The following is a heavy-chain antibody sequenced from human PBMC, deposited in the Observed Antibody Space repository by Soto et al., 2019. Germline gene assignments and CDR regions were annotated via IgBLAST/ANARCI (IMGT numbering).Heavy chain of an antibody. J-gene: IGHJ4*02. Sequence: SETLSLTCTASGGSVSSGSYYWSWIRQPPGKGLKWFGYIYYSGSTNYNPSLKSRVTISVDTSKNSFSLKLSSGTAAATAVYYCARDRRTETQWGQGTLVTVSS. V-gene: IGHV4-61*01. D-gene: IGHD1-1*01. CDR3: ARDRRTETQ. CDR1: GGSVSSGSYY. CDR2: IYYSGST.